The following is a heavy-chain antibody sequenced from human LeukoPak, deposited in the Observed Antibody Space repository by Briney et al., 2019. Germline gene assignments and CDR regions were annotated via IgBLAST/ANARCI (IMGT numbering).Heavy chain of an antibody. Sequence: PGRSLRLSCAASGFTLSSYSMSWVRQAPGKGLEWGAIISSDGGTYYDGSTHHADSVKGRFTVSRDNSKNTLFLQMNSLRAEDTAVYYCARRPRYSSGHYYDLWGQGTLVTVSS. D-gene: IGHD3-22*01. V-gene: IGHV3-23*01. CDR3: ARRPRYSSGHYYDL. CDR1: GFTLSSYS. CDR2: ISSDGG. J-gene: IGHJ4*02.